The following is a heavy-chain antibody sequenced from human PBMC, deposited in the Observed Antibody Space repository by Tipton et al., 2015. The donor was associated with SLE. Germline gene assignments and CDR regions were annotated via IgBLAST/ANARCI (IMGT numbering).Heavy chain of an antibody. J-gene: IGHJ4*02. V-gene: IGHV4-34*01. CDR3: ARTTSGTYYFDY. D-gene: IGHD3-10*01. CDR2: INHSGST. Sequence: LRLSCAVYGGSFSGYYWSWIRQPPGKGLEWIGEINHSGSTNYNPSLKSRVTISVDTSKNQFSLKVTSVTAADTAVYYCARTTSGTYYFDYWGRGTLVTVSS. CDR1: GGSFSGYY.